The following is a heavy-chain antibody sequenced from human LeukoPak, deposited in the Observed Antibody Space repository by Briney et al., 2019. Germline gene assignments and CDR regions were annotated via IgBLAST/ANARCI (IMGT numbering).Heavy chain of an antibody. V-gene: IGHV3-23*01. Sequence: GGSLRLSCAASGFTFSSYAMSWVRQAPGKGLEWVSAISGSGGSTYYADSVKGRFTISRDNSKNTLYLQMNSLRAEDTAVYYCAKDLDIVVVPAAAFDYWGQGTLVTVSS. CDR3: AKDLDIVVVPAAAFDY. J-gene: IGHJ4*02. CDR2: ISGSGGST. CDR1: GFTFSSYA. D-gene: IGHD2-2*01.